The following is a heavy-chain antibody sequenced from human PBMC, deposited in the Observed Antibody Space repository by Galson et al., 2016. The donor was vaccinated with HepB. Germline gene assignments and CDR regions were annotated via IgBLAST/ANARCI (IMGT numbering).Heavy chain of an antibody. J-gene: IGHJ6*02. D-gene: IGHD5-12*01. CDR2: ISWNSDGSRT. V-gene: IGHV3-9*01. CDR3: VRSSGYDYYFYGMDV. Sequence: SLRLSCAASGFTFDDYAMHWVRQTPGKGLEWVSGISWNSDGSRTNYADSVKGRFTVSRNNAKNTMHLEMNSLRAEDTAVYYCVRSSGYDYYFYGMDVWGQGTTVSVSS. CDR1: GFTFDDYA.